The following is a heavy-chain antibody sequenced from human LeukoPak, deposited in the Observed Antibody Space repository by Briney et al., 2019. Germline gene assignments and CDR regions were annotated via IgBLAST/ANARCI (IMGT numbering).Heavy chain of an antibody. CDR2: INHSGST. V-gene: IGHV4-34*01. J-gene: IGHJ6*03. Sequence: SGTLSLTCAVYGGSFSGYYWSWIRQPPEKGLEWTGEINHSGSTNYNPSLKSRVTISVDTSKNQFSLKLSSVTAADTAVYYCARLRCSSTSGYVFRRYYYYYMDVWGKGTTVTISS. CDR3: ARLRCSSTSGYVFRRYYYYYMDV. D-gene: IGHD2-2*01. CDR1: GGSFSGYY.